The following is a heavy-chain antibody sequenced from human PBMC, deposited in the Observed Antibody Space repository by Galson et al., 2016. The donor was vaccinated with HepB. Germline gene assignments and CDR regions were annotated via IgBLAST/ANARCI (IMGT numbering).Heavy chain of an antibody. D-gene: IGHD3-10*02. J-gene: IGHJ2*01. CDR2: ISSNGGNT. CDR3: ARAAVSATFEWYFDL. V-gene: IGHV3-64*01. CDR1: GFTFSTYA. Sequence: SLRLSCAASGFTFSTYAIHWVRQAPGKGLEYVSAISSNGGNTYYANSVQGRFTISRDNSKNTVYLQMGSLRAEDMAVYYCARAAVSATFEWYFDLWGQGTLVTVSS.